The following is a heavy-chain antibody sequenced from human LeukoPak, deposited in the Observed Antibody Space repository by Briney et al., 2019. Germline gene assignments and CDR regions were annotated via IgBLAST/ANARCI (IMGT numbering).Heavy chain of an antibody. V-gene: IGHV3-23*01. J-gene: IGHJ4*02. Sequence: GGSLRLSCAASGFTFSTYVMNWFRQAPGKGLEWVSTISVGAEYIFYTDSVKGRFTISRDNSKNTLYLQMNSLRAEDTAVYYCAKLIHFDYWGQGTLVTVSS. CDR2: ISVGAEYI. CDR3: AKLIHFDY. CDR1: GFTFSTYV.